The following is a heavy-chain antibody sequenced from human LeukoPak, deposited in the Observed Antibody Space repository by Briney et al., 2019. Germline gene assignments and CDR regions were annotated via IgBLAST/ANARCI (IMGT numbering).Heavy chain of an antibody. D-gene: IGHD3-16*01. Sequence: PGGSLRLSCAASGLTFSGSAMHWVRQASGKGLEWVGRIRSKANSYATAYAASVKGRFTISRDDSMNTAYLQMSSLKTEDTAVYYCARPLGDNTAYFFDCWGQGTLVTVSS. CDR3: ARPLGDNTAYFFDC. CDR1: GLTFSGSA. J-gene: IGHJ4*02. CDR2: IRSKANSYAT. V-gene: IGHV3-73*01.